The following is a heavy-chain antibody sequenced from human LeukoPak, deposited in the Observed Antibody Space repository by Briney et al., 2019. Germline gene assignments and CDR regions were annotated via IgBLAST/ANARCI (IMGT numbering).Heavy chain of an antibody. CDR3: ARGRIAARPSFFDY. J-gene: IGHJ4*02. CDR1: GYTFTGYY. Sequence: ASVKVSCKASGYTFTGYYMHWVRQAPGHGLEWMGWINPNSGGTNYAQKFQGRVTMSRDTSISTAYMELSRLRSDDTAVYYCARGRIAARPSFFDYWGQGTLVTVSS. D-gene: IGHD6-6*01. V-gene: IGHV1-2*02. CDR2: INPNSGGT.